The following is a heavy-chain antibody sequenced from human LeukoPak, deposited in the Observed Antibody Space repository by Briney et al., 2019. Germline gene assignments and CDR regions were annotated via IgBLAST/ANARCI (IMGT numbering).Heavy chain of an antibody. D-gene: IGHD6-6*01. V-gene: IGHV4-59*01. CDR1: GGSISSYY. Sequence: SETLSLTCTVSGGSISSYYWSWIRQPPGKGLEWIGYIYYSGSTNYNPSLKSRVTISVDASKNQFSLKLSSVTAADTAVYYCARQIGGIAARPYYMDVWGKGTTVTVSS. CDR3: ARQIGGIAARPYYMDV. CDR2: IYYSGST. J-gene: IGHJ6*03.